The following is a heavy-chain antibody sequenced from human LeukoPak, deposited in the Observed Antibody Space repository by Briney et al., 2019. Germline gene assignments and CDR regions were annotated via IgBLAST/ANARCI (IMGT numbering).Heavy chain of an antibody. CDR3: AKSPYYGSGSYAD. J-gene: IGHJ4*02. CDR2: IRYDGSNK. CDR1: GFTFCSYG. Sequence: PGGSLRLSCAASGFTFCSYGMHWVRQTPGKGLEWVAFIRYDGSNKYYADSVKGRFTISRDNSKNTLYLQMNSLRAEDTAVYYCAKSPYYGSGSYADWGQGTLVTVSS. V-gene: IGHV3-30*02. D-gene: IGHD3-10*01.